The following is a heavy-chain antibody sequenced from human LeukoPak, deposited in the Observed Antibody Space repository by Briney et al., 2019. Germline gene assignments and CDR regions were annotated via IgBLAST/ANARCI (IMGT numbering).Heavy chain of an antibody. V-gene: IGHV1-18*01. CDR3: ARARSYGYSYGYSYY. CDR1: GYTFTSYG. CDR2: ISAYDGNT. J-gene: IGHJ4*02. Sequence: GASVKVSCKASGYTFTSYGISWVRQAPGQGLEWMGWISAYDGNTNYAQKLQGRVTMTTDTSTSTAYMELRSLRSDDTAVYYCARARSYGYSYGYSYYWGQGTLVTVSS. D-gene: IGHD5-18*01.